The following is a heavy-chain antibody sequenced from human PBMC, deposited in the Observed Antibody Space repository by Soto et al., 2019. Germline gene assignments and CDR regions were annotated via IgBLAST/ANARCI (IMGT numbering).Heavy chain of an antibody. D-gene: IGHD1-26*01. J-gene: IGHJ4*02. Sequence: PGESLKISCAASGFTFSNYGMSWVRQAPGKGLEWVSALPEIGTNTYYADSVKGRFTISRDNSKNTLFLQINNLRAGDTAVYYCAKKSGVGATWYFDYWGQGALGTVSS. CDR3: AKKSGVGATWYFDY. V-gene: IGHV3-23*01. CDR2: LPEIGTNT. CDR1: GFTFSNYG.